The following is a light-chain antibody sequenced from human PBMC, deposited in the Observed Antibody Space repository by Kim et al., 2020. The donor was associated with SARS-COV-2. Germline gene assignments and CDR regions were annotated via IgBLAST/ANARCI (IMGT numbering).Light chain of an antibody. V-gene: IGLV1-51*01. CDR2: DNN. CDR1: SSNIGNNY. CDR3: GTWDSSLSAENWV. J-gene: IGLJ3*02. Sequence: QSVLTQPPSVSAAPGKKVTISCSGSSSNIGNNYVSWYQQLPGTAPKLLIYDNNKRPSGIPDRFSGSKSGTSATLGITGLQTGDEADYYCGTWDSSLSAENWVFGGGTKLTVL.